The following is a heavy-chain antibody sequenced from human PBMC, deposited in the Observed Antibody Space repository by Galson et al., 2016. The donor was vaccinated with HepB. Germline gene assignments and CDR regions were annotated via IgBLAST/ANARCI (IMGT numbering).Heavy chain of an antibody. V-gene: IGHV3-53*01. D-gene: IGHD3-10*01. Sequence: SLRLSCAASGFSVSNNYMSWVRQAPGKGLECVSVIHDDGSTNYADSVMGRFSISRDNSENTLYLEMNSLRAEDVAVYYCARASGIRGIKGAMDVWGQGTTVSVSS. CDR3: ARASGIRGIKGAMDV. CDR1: GFSVSNNY. CDR2: IHDDGST. J-gene: IGHJ6*02.